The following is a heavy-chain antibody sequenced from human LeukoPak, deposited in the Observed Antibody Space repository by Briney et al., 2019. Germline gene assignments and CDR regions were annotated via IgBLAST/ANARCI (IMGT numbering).Heavy chain of an antibody. CDR1: GYSISSGYY. D-gene: IGHD5-18*01. CDR2: IYHSGST. Sequence: SETLSLXCAASGYSISSGYYWGWIRQPPGKGLEWIGSIYHSGSTYYNPSLKSRVTISVDASKNQFSLKLSSVTAADTAVYYCARSGYSYGKRPFPVDYWGQGTLVTVSS. J-gene: IGHJ4*02. V-gene: IGHV4-38-2*01. CDR3: ARSGYSYGKRPFPVDY.